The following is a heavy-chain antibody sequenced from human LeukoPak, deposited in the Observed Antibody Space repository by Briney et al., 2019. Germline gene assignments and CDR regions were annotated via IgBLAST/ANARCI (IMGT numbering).Heavy chain of an antibody. J-gene: IGHJ4*02. CDR3: AKAEWLLRRTLYYFDY. CDR2: ISGSGCST. CDR1: GFTFSSYA. Sequence: GGSLRLSCAASGFTFSSYAMSWVRQAPGKGLEWVSAISGSGCSTYYADSVKGRFTISRDNSKNTLYLQMNSMRAEDTAVYYCAKAEWLLRRTLYYFDYWGQGTLVTVSS. V-gene: IGHV3-23*01. D-gene: IGHD3-22*01.